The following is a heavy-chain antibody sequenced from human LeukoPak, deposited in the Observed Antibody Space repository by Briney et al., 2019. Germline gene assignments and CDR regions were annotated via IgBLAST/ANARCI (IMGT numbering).Heavy chain of an antibody. J-gene: IGHJ4*02. Sequence: GRSLRLSCAASGFTFSSYAMHWVRQAPGKGLEWVAVISYDGSNKYYADSVKGRFTISRDNSKNTLYLQMNSLRAEDTAVYYCAKVRVVYYDSSGYGYWGQGTLVTVSS. CDR2: ISYDGSNK. V-gene: IGHV3-30-3*01. CDR1: GFTFSSYA. D-gene: IGHD3-22*01. CDR3: AKVRVVYYDSSGYGY.